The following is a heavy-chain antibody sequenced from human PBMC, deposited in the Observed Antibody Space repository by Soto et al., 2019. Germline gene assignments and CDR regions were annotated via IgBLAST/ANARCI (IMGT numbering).Heavy chain of an antibody. CDR2: VYDNGRT. D-gene: IGHD1-20*01. CDR1: GGSVRGDY. Sequence: SVTLSLTCTVCGGSVRGDYWRWIRKTPGKGLEWNGYVYDNGRTCYNPSLQSRVTMSEDTCNNCYSLTLSSVTASVRAVDYCAGDRSRYLEVWGKETRVTVAS. J-gene: IGHJ6*03. CDR3: AGDRSRYLEV. V-gene: IGHV4-59*02.